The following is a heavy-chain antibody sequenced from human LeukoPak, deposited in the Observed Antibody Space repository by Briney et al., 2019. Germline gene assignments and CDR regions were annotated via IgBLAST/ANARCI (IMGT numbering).Heavy chain of an antibody. CDR2: IKQDGSEK. CDR3: ARASMYFDSSGFLDY. CDR1: GFTFSNYW. Sequence: GGSLRLSCAASGFTFSNYWMSWVRQAPGKGLEWVANIKQDGSEKYYVDSVKGRFTISRDNAKNSLYLQMKSLRAEDTAVYYCARASMYFDSSGFLDYWGQGTLVTVSS. D-gene: IGHD3-22*01. V-gene: IGHV3-7*01. J-gene: IGHJ4*02.